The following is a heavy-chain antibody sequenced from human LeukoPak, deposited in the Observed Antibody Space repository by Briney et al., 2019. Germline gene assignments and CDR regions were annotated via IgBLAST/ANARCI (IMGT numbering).Heavy chain of an antibody. CDR3: AKEEVISGNHGVYFDY. D-gene: IGHD3-22*01. Sequence: GSLRLSCAASGFTFRSYGMHWVRQAPGKGLEWVAFIRYDGNSNYYADSVKGRFTISRDNSRSTLYLQMNSLRAEDTAVYYCAKEEVISGNHGVYFDYWGQGTLVTVSS. V-gene: IGHV3-30*02. CDR1: GFTFRSYG. CDR2: IRYDGNSN. J-gene: IGHJ4*02.